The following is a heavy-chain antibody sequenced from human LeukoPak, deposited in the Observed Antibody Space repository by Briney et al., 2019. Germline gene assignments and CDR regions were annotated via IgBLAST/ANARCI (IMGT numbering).Heavy chain of an antibody. CDR3: ARVRGGGLDY. V-gene: IGHV3-48*02. Sequence: PGGSLRLSCPVSGFTFSSYSMNWVRQAPGKGLEWVSYISSGSSTIYYADSVKGRFTISRDNAKNSLYLQMNSLRDEDTAVYYCARVRGGGLDYLGQRTLVTVSS. CDR1: GFTFSSYS. D-gene: IGHD2-15*01. CDR2: ISSGSSTI. J-gene: IGHJ4*02.